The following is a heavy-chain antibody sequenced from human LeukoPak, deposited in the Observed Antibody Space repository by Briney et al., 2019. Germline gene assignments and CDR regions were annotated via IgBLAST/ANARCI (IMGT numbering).Heavy chain of an antibody. D-gene: IGHD4-17*01. CDR3: AKENTVTTGFDY. CDR2: TYSGGTT. CDR1: GFTVSSNC. J-gene: IGHJ4*02. Sequence: GGSLRLSCAASGFTVSSNCMSWVRQAPGKGLEWVSFTYSGGTTYYTDSVKGRFTISRDNSKNTVFLQMNSLRAEDTAVYYCAKENTVTTGFDYWGQGTLVTVSS. V-gene: IGHV3-53*05.